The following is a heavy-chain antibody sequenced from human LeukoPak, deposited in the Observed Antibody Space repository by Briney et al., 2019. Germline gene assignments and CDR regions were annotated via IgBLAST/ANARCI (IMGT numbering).Heavy chain of an antibody. CDR1: GDSVSSNSVA. CDR2: TYYRSKWFN. V-gene: IGHV6-1*01. CDR3: ARGVNNAFDI. Sequence: SQTLSLNCAISGDSVSSNSVAWNWIRQSPSRGLEWLGRTYYRSKWFNDYAVSVKGRIIINPDTSKNQFSLQLNSVTPEDTAVYYCARGVNNAFDIWGQGTMVTVSS. J-gene: IGHJ3*02.